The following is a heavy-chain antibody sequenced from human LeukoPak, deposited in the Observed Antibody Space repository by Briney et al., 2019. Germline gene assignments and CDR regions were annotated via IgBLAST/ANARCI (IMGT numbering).Heavy chain of an antibody. J-gene: IGHJ6*04. CDR1: GFTFSSYE. D-gene: IGHD4/OR15-4a*01. Sequence: GGSLRLSCAASGFTFSSYEMNWVRQAPGKGLEWVSYIISSGSTIYYADSVKGRFTISRDNAKNSLYLQKNSLRAENTAVYYCARDGNYGERYYYYYGMDVWGKGTTVTVSS. V-gene: IGHV3-48*03. CDR2: IISSGSTI. CDR3: ARDGNYGERYYYYYGMDV.